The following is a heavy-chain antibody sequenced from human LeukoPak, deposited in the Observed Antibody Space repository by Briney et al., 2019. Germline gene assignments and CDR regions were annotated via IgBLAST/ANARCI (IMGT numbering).Heavy chain of an antibody. V-gene: IGHV1-69*01. CDR2: IIPIFGRA. CDR1: GGTFSSYA. Sequence: ASVKVSCKASGGTFSSYAISWVRQAPGQGLEWMGGIIPIFGRANYAQKFQGRVTITADESTSTAYMELSSLRSEDTAVYYCAREPRRLPLGYCSSTSCYGSYYYGMDVWGQGTTVTVSS. D-gene: IGHD2-2*01. CDR3: AREPRRLPLGYCSSTSCYGSYYYGMDV. J-gene: IGHJ6*02.